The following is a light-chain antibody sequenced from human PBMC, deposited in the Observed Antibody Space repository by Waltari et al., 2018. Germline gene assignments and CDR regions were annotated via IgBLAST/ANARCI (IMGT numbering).Light chain of an antibody. Sequence: DIQLTQSPSTLSASVGDRVTITCRTSQTISNWLAWYQQKSGKAPNLLIYQASSLKSGVPSRFSGSGSGTEFTLTIRSLQPEDFATYYCQKYNNYPYTFSQGTKLEIK. J-gene: IGKJ2*01. CDR3: QKYNNYPYT. V-gene: IGKV1-5*03. CDR2: QAS. CDR1: QTISNW.